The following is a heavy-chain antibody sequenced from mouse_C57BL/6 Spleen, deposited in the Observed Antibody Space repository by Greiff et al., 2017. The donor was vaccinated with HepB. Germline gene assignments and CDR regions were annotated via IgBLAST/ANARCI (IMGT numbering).Heavy chain of an antibody. CDR1: GFTFSDYG. J-gene: IGHJ4*01. CDR2: ISSGSSTI. D-gene: IGHD4-1*01. Sequence: EVQRVESGGGLVKPGGSLKLSCAASGFTFSDYGMHWVRQAPEKGLEWVAYISSGSSTIYYADTVKGRFTISRDNAKNTLFLQMTNLRSEDTAMYYCARRQTGTDYAMDYWGQGTSVTVSS. V-gene: IGHV5-17*01. CDR3: ARRQTGTDYAMDY.